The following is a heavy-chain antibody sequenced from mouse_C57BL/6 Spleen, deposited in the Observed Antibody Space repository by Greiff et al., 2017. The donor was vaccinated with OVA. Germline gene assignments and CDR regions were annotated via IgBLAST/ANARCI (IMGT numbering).Heavy chain of an antibody. CDR1: GFTFSNYW. D-gene: IGHD1-1*01. V-gene: IGHV6-3*01. Sequence: EVQGVESGGGLVQPGGSMKLSCVASGFTFSNYWMNWVRQSPEKGLEWVAQIRLKSDNYATHYAESVKGRFTISRDDSKSSVYLQMNNLRAEDTGIYYCTTTVVAPPGGFDVWGTGTTVTVSS. J-gene: IGHJ1*03. CDR3: TTTVVAPPGGFDV. CDR2: IRLKSDNYAT.